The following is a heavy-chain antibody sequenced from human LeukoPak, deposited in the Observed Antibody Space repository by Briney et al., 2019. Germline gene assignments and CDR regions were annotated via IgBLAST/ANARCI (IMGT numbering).Heavy chain of an antibody. Sequence: PGGSLRLSCAASGFTFSNIWMTWVRQAPGKGLEWVGRIKRKAEGWTTDYAAPVRGRFTISRDDSKTTLYLQMNSLKAEDTAVYYCAKGSGYSGPPDWGQGTLVTVSA. J-gene: IGHJ4*02. CDR1: GFTFSNIW. V-gene: IGHV3-15*01. D-gene: IGHD5-12*01. CDR2: IKRKAEGWTT. CDR3: AKGSGYSGPPD.